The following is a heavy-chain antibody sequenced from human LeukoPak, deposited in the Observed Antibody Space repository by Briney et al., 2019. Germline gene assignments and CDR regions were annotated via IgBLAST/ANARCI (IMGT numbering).Heavy chain of an antibody. D-gene: IGHD2-2*01. CDR1: GGSFSGYY. V-gene: IGHV4-34*01. Sequence: PSETLSLTCAVYGGSFSGYYWSWIRQPPGKGLEWIGEINHSGSTNYNPSLKSRVTISVDTSKNQFSLKLSSVTAADTAVYYCARGPRANIVVVPAAIWLNWFDPWGQGTLVTVSS. CDR2: INHSGST. CDR3: ARGPRANIVVVPAAIWLNWFDP. J-gene: IGHJ5*02.